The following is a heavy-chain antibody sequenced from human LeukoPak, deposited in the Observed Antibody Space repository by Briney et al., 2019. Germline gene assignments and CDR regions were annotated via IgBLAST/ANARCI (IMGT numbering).Heavy chain of an antibody. CDR1: GGSISSRSYY. D-gene: IGHD1-26*01. CDR2: IYYIGDT. CDR3: ARDRSRWDLLPFDY. V-gene: IGHV4-39*07. Sequence: SETLSLTCTVSGGSISSRSYYWGWIRQPPGRGLEGIANIYYIGDTYYNPSLKSRVTISVDTSRNQFSLKLSSVTAADTAVYYCARDRSRWDLLPFDYWGQGTLVTVSS. J-gene: IGHJ4*02.